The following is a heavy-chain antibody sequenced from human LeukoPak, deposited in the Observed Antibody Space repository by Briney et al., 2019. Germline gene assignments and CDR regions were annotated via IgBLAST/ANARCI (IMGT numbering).Heavy chain of an antibody. CDR1: GVPITDYY. CDR2: MYYSGDS. Sequence: SETLSLTCNISGVPITDYYWSWIRLAPRRGPEWIGYMYYSGDSNSNPSLEGRVTMSADTSTNQFSLRLTSVTAADTAIYYCARELPSTGNWFDPWGQGILVTVSS. D-gene: IGHD1-14*01. J-gene: IGHJ5*02. CDR3: ARELPSTGNWFDP. V-gene: IGHV4-59*01.